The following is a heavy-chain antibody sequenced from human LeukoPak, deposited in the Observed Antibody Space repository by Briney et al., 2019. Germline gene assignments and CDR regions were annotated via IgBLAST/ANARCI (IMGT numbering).Heavy chain of an antibody. CDR3: ARSRICGGDCYSEFDY. CDR2: IYPGDSDT. D-gene: IGHD2-21*02. V-gene: IGHV5-51*01. J-gene: IGHJ4*02. Sequence: GESLKISCKGSGYSFTSYWIGWARQMPGKGLEWMGIIYPGDSDTRYSPSFQGQVTISADKSISTAYLQWSSLKASDTAMYYCARSRICGGDCYSEFDYWGQGTLVTVSS. CDR1: GYSFTSYW.